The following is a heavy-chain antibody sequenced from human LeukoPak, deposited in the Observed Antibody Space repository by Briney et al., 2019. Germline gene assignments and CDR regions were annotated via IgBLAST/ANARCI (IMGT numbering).Heavy chain of an antibody. CDR3: ARDWEIAAAGTHWFDP. Sequence: SETLSLTCTVSGGPISSYYWSWIRQPAGKGLEWIGRIYTSGSTNYNPSLKSRVTMSVDTSKNQFSLKLSSVTAADTAVYYCARDWEIAAAGTHWFDPWGQGTLVTVSS. J-gene: IGHJ5*02. CDR1: GGPISSYY. V-gene: IGHV4-4*07. CDR2: IYTSGST. D-gene: IGHD6-13*01.